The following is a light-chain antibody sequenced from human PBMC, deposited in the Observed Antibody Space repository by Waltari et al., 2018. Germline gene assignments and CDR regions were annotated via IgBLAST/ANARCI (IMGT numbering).Light chain of an antibody. V-gene: IGKV3-15*01. J-gene: IGKJ1*01. Sequence: EIVMTQSPATLSVSPGDRATLHCRASQSVSSNLAWYQQKPGQAPRLLIYGASTRATGIPARFSGSGSGTEFTLTISSLQSEDFAVYYCQQYNNWPPWTFGQGTKVEIK. CDR3: QQYNNWPPWT. CDR1: QSVSSN. CDR2: GAS.